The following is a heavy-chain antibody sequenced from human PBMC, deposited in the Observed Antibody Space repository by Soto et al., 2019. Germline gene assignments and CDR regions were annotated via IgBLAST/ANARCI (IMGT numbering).Heavy chain of an antibody. J-gene: IGHJ5*02. Sequence: SDTLSLTYAVYGGSFSGYYWSWIRQPPGKGLEWIGEINHSGSTNYNPSLKSRVTISVDTSKNQFSLKLSSVTAADTAVYYCARDENYYGSGTQFDPWGQGTLVTVSS. CDR2: INHSGST. D-gene: IGHD3-10*01. CDR1: GGSFSGYY. V-gene: IGHV4-34*01. CDR3: ARDENYYGSGTQFDP.